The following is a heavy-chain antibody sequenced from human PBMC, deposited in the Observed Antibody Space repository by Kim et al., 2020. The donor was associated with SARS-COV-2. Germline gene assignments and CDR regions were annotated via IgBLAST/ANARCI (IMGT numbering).Heavy chain of an antibody. CDR1: GGSFSGYY. CDR2: INHSGST. Sequence: SETLSLTCAVYGGSFSGYYWSWIRQPPGKGLEWIGEINHSGSTNYNPSLKSRVTISVDTSKNQFSLKLSSVTAADTAVYYCASSHYGSGSYGWGQGTLVT. J-gene: IGHJ1*01. V-gene: IGHV4-34*01. D-gene: IGHD3-10*01. CDR3: ASSHYGSGSYG.